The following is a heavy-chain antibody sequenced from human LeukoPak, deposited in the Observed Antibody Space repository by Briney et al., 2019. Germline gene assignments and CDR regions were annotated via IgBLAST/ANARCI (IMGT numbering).Heavy chain of an antibody. Sequence: SETLSLTCAVYGGSFSGYYWSWIRQPPGKGLEWIGEINHSGSTNYNPSLKSRVTISVDTSKNQFSLKLSSVTAADTAVYYCAGTTVTYYYYYYGMDVWGQGTTVTVSS. CDR3: AGTTVTYYYYYYGMDV. CDR2: INHSGST. J-gene: IGHJ6*02. CDR1: GGSFSGYY. D-gene: IGHD4-17*01. V-gene: IGHV4-34*01.